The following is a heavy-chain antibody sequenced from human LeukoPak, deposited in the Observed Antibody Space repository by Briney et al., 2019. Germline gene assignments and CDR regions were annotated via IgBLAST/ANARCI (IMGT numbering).Heavy chain of an antibody. CDR3: ARDLSSDFWSGLAPYFDY. V-gene: IGHV1-46*01. CDR2: TNPSGGST. D-gene: IGHD3-3*01. Sequence: GASVKVSCKASGYTFTSYYMHWVRQAPGQGLEWMGITNPSGGSTSYAQKFQGRVTMTRDTSTSTVYMGLSSLRSEDTAVYYCARDLSSDFWSGLAPYFDYWGQRTLVTVSS. CDR1: GYTFTSYY. J-gene: IGHJ4*02.